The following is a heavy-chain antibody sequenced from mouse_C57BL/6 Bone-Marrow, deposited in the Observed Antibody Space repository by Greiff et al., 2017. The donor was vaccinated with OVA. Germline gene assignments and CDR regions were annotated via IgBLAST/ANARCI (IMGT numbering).Heavy chain of an antibody. Sequence: EVQLQESGPGLVKPSQSLSLTCSVTGYSITSGYYWNWIRQFPGNKLEWMGYISYDGSNNYNPSLKNRISITHDTSKNQFFLKLNSVTTEDTATYYCARYYYGTDWYFDVWGTGTTVTVSS. J-gene: IGHJ1*03. CDR2: ISYDGSN. V-gene: IGHV3-6*01. CDR3: ARYYYGTDWYFDV. D-gene: IGHD1-1*01. CDR1: GYSITSGYY.